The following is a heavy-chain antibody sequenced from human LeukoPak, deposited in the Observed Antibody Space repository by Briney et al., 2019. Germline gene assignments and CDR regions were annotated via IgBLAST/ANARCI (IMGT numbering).Heavy chain of an antibody. D-gene: IGHD1-26*01. CDR1: GGTFSSYA. Sequence: SVKVSCKASGGTFSSYAISWVRQAPGQGLEWMGRIIPILGIANYAQKFQGRVTITADKSTSTAYMELSSLRSEDTAVYYCAKIVAISGRPREGFDYWGQGTLVTVSS. CDR3: AKIVAISGRPREGFDY. V-gene: IGHV1-69*04. J-gene: IGHJ4*02. CDR2: IIPILGIA.